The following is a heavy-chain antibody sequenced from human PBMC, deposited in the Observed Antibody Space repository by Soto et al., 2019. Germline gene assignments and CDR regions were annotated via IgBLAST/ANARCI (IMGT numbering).Heavy chain of an antibody. CDR2: ISSSGSTI. CDR1: GFTFSSYE. J-gene: IGHJ6*02. CDR3: ARDQEAGSFFPYYYGMDV. Sequence: PGGSLRLSCATSGFTFSSYEMNWVRQAPGKGLEWVSYISSSGSTIYYADSVKGRFTISRDNAKNSLYLQMDSLRAEDTAVYYCARDQEAGSFFPYYYGMDVWGQGTMVTVSS. D-gene: IGHD6-13*01. V-gene: IGHV3-48*03.